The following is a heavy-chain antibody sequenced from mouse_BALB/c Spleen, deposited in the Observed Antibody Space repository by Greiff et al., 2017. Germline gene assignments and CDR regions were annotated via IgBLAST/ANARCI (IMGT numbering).Heavy chain of an antibody. D-gene: IGHD2-2*01. CDR3: AYGYDGAWFAY. V-gene: IGHV14-3*02. Sequence: VQLQQSGAELVKPGASVKLSCTASGFNIKDTYMHWVKQRPEQGLEWIGRIDPANGNTKYDPKFQGKATITADTSSNTAYLQLSSLTSEDTAVYYCAYGYDGAWFAYWGQGTLVTVSA. CDR2: IDPANGNT. J-gene: IGHJ3*01. CDR1: GFNIKDTY.